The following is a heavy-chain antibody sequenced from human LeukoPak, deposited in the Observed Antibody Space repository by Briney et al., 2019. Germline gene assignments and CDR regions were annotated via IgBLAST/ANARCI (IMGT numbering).Heavy chain of an antibody. D-gene: IGHD6-19*01. Sequence: PSETLSLTCTVSGGSISSGGYYWSWLRQHPGKGLEWIGYIYYSGSTYYNPSLKSRVTISVDTSKNQFSLKLSSVTAADTAVYYCASIPHSGWEPSYYFDYWGQGTLVTVSS. CDR3: ASIPHSGWEPSYYFDY. J-gene: IGHJ4*02. V-gene: IGHV4-31*03. CDR1: GGSISSGGYY. CDR2: IYYSGST.